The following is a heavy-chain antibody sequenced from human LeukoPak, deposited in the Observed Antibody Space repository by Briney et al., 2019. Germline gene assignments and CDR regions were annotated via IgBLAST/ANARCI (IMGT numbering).Heavy chain of an antibody. Sequence: GGSLRLSCAASGFTFSNYGMHRVRQAPGKGLEWVAFIRSAASNEFYADSVKGRFTISRDDFENTLYLQMNSLRPEDMAFYYCAKGNSGSYSQAWFDPWGQGTLVTVSS. CDR1: GFTFSNYG. CDR2: IRSAASNE. V-gene: IGHV3-30*02. CDR3: AKGNSGSYSQAWFDP. D-gene: IGHD1-26*01. J-gene: IGHJ5*02.